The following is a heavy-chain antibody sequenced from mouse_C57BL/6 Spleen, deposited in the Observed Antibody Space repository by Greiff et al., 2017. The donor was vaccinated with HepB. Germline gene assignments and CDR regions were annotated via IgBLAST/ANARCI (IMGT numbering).Heavy chain of an antibody. CDR3: ARKCYGSSYWYFDV. J-gene: IGHJ1*03. D-gene: IGHD1-1*01. CDR1: GFSLTSYA. V-gene: IGHV2-9-1*01. CDR2: IWTGGGT. Sequence: VQRVESGPGLVAPSQSLSITCTVSGFSLTSYAISWVRQPPGKGLEWLGVIWTGGGTNYNSALKSRLSISKDNSKSQVFLKMNSLQTDDTARYYCARKCYGSSYWYFDVWGTGTTVTVSS.